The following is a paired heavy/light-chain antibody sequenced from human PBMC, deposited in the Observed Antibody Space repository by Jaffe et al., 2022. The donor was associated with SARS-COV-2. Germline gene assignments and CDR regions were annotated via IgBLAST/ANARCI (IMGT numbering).Light chain of an antibody. Sequence: QSALTQPPSASGSPGQSVTIYCTGTSSDVGGYNYVSWYQHHPGKAPKLMIYEVSKRPSGVPDRFSGSKSGNTASLTVSGLQAEDEADYYCSSYAGSNIRVFGGGTKLTVL. V-gene: IGLV2-8*01. CDR3: SSYAGSNIRV. J-gene: IGLJ3*02. CDR2: EVS. CDR1: SSDVGGYNY.
Heavy chain of an antibody. J-gene: IGHJ4*02. V-gene: IGHV4-38-2*02. D-gene: IGHD1-26*01. CDR3: ATSPRGTYYRFDY. CDR2: IYHSGTT. Sequence: QVQLQESGPGLVKPSETLSLTCTVSGYSINSNHYWGWIRQPPGKGLEWIGSIYHSGTTYYNPSLKSRVTISVDTSKNQFSLKLRSVTAADTAVYYCATSPRGTYYRFDYWGQGTLVTVSS. CDR1: GYSINSNHY.